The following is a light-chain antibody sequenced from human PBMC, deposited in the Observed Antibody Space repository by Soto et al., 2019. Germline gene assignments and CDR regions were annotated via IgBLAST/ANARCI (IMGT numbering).Light chain of an antibody. CDR2: GAS. CDR1: QTVAGNY. CDR3: QQCGPSLKYT. V-gene: IGKV3-20*01. J-gene: IGKJ2*01. Sequence: EIVWTQSPGTLSLSPGERATLSCRASQTVAGNYLAWYQQKPGQAPRLLIYGASNRATGIPDRFSGSGSGTDFPLTISRLEPKDLSVYYCQQCGPSLKYTFGQGTTLEIK.